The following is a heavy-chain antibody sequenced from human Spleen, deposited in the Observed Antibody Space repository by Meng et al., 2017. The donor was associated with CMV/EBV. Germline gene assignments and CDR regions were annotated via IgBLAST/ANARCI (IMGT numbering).Heavy chain of an antibody. D-gene: IGHD6-6*01. Sequence: GGYYWTWIRQHPGSGLEWIVHIYYNGNTYYNPSLTSRLTISVDTSKNQFSLRLNSVTAADAAVYYCVREYGSVAGRRGYYFGLDVWGQGTTVTVSS. V-gene: IGHV4-31*02. J-gene: IGHJ6*02. CDR3: VREYGSVAGRRGYYFGLDV. CDR1: GGYY. CDR2: IYYNGNT.